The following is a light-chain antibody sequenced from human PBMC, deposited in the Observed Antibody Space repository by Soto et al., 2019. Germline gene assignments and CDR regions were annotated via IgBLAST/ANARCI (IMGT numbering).Light chain of an antibody. CDR1: QSISTS. CDR2: KAS. V-gene: IGKV1-5*03. CDR3: QQYNSYPWT. J-gene: IGKJ1*01. Sequence: DIQMTQSPSTLSASVGDRVTITCRASQSISTSLAWYQQKPGKAPKFLIYKASTLESGVPSRFSGSRSGTEFTLSITSLQPDDFVTYYCQQYNSYPWTFGHGTKVEIK.